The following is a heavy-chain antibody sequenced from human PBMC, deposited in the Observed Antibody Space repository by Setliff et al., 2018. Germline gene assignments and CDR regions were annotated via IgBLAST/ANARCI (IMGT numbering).Heavy chain of an antibody. CDR2: ISSSSSTI. CDR3: AKDGFQLLDPYYFDY. J-gene: IGHJ4*02. D-gene: IGHD2-2*02. CDR1: GFTFSSYS. V-gene: IGHV3-48*01. Sequence: GGSLRLSCAASGFTFSSYSMNWVRQAPGKGLEWVSYISSSSSTIYYADSVKGRFTISRDNSKNTLYLQMNSLRAEDTAVYYCAKDGFQLLDPYYFDYWGQGTLVTVPQ.